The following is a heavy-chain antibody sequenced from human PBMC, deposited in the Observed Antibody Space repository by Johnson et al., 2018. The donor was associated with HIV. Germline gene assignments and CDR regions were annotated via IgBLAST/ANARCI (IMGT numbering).Heavy chain of an antibody. CDR2: ISWNSGSI. CDR1: GFTFDDYA. J-gene: IGHJ3*02. CDR3: ARLTEYYDDTSGREAMQKNDAFDI. V-gene: IGHV3-9*01. Sequence: VQLVESGGGLVQPGRSLRLSCAASGFTFDDYAMHWVRQAPGKGLEWVSGISWNSGSIGYADSVKGRFSISRDKAKNSLYLQMNSLGAEDTALYYCARLTEYYDDTSGREAMQKNDAFDIWGQGTMVTVSS. D-gene: IGHD3-22*01.